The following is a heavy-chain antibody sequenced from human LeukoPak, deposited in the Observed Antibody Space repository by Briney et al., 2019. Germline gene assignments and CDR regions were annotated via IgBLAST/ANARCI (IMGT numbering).Heavy chain of an antibody. CDR1: GFTFSSYS. Sequence: GGSLRLSCAASGFTFSSYSMHWVRQAPGKGLEWVSSISSASAYRYYADSVKGRFTISRDNAKNSLHLQMNSLRAEASAVYYCTRGPTLIGVAGTWPLDDWGQGTLVTVSS. D-gene: IGHD6-19*01. J-gene: IGHJ4*02. CDR2: ISSASAYR. V-gene: IGHV3-21*01. CDR3: TRGPTLIGVAGTWPLDD.